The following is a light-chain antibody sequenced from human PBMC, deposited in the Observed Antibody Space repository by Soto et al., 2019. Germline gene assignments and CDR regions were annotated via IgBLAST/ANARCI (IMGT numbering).Light chain of an antibody. V-gene: IGLV2-8*01. CDR1: SSDVGGYNY. J-gene: IGLJ2*01. CDR3: SSYAGSNVV. Sequence: QSALTQPPSASGSPGQSFTISCTGTSSDVGGYNYVSWYQQHPGKAPKLMIYEVSKRPSGVPDRFSGSKSGNTASLTVSGLQAEDEADYYCSSYAGSNVVFGGGTKLTVL. CDR2: EVS.